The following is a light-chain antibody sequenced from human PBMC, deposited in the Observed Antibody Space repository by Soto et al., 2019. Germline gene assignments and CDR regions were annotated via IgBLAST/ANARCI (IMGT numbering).Light chain of an antibody. J-gene: IGLJ1*01. CDR3: SSYTSTSTYV. CDR2: DVT. Sequence: QSALTQPASVSGSPGQSITISCTGTGSDVGGYNYVSWYQQHPGKAPKFMTYDVTNRPSGVSNRFSGSKSGNTASLTISGLQAEVEADYYCSSYTSTSTYVFGTGTKVTVL. V-gene: IGLV2-14*01. CDR1: GSDVGGYNY.